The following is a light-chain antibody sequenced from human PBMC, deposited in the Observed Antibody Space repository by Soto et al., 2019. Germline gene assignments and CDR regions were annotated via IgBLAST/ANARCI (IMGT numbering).Light chain of an antibody. CDR1: QNVSSY. Sequence: DIQMTQSPSSLSASVEDRVTVTCRASQNVSSYVNWYQQKPGKAPKLLIYATSTLQIGVPSRFSGSGSGTAFPLTISRLQPEDVATYYCQQSYTTPYTFGQGTKLEIK. J-gene: IGKJ2*01. CDR2: ATS. CDR3: QQSYTTPYT. V-gene: IGKV1-39*01.